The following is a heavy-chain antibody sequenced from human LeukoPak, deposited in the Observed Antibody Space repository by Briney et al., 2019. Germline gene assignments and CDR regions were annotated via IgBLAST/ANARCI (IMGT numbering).Heavy chain of an antibody. CDR1: GFTFSSYA. D-gene: IGHD6-13*01. Sequence: PGGSLRLSCAASGFTFSSYAMTWVRQAPGKGLEWVSAISGSGGSIHYAGSVKGRFTISRDNSKNTLYLQMNNLRAEDTAVYYCAKDTMVIAAAHNWFDPWGQGTLVTVSS. J-gene: IGHJ5*02. CDR2: ISGSGGSI. CDR3: AKDTMVIAAAHNWFDP. V-gene: IGHV3-23*01.